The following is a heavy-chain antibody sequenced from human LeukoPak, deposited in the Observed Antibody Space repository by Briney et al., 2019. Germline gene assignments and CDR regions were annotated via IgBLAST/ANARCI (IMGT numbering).Heavy chain of an antibody. D-gene: IGHD1-26*01. J-gene: IGHJ3*02. Sequence: ASVKVSCKASGGTFTSYTISWVRQAPGQGLEWMGRIIPILGIANYAQKFQGRVTITADKSTSTAYMELSSLRSEDTAVYYCARTTSEVGATRQDAFDIWGHGTMVTVSS. CDR1: GGTFTSYT. CDR3: ARTTSEVGATRQDAFDI. CDR2: IIPILGIA. V-gene: IGHV1-69*02.